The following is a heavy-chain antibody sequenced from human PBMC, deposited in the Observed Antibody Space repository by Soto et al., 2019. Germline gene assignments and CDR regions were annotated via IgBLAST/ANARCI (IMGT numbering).Heavy chain of an antibody. D-gene: IGHD1-26*01. Sequence: QVQLVQSGAEVKKPGASVKVSCKASGYTFTNYAMHWVRQAPGQRLEWMGWINAGNGNTKYSQKFQGRVTFTRDTSASTAYMELTSLRYEDTAVYYCATYGILGDSIGHWGQGTLVTVSS. CDR1: GYTFTNYA. CDR3: ATYGILGDSIGH. J-gene: IGHJ4*02. CDR2: INAGNGNT. V-gene: IGHV1-3*01.